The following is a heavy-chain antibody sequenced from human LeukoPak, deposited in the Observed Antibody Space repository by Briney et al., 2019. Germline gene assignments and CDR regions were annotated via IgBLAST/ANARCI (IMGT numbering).Heavy chain of an antibody. J-gene: IGHJ4*02. CDR1: GGSISSGGYY. Sequence: PSQTLSLTCTVSGGSISSGGYYWSWIRQHPGKGLEWIGYIYYSGSTYYNPSLKSRVTISVDTSKNQFSLKLSSVTAADTAVYYCARGKPDNWNLDYWGQGTLATVSS. V-gene: IGHV4-31*03. CDR2: IYYSGST. CDR3: ARGKPDNWNLDY. D-gene: IGHD1-20*01.